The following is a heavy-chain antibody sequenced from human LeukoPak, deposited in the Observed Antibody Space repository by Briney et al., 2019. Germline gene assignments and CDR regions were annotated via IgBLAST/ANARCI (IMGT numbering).Heavy chain of an antibody. Sequence: GGSLRLSCAAPGFTFTNYAMTWVRQAQGKGLEWVSTISGSGDSTYYADSVKGRFTISRDNSKNTLYLQMNSLRAEDTAVYYCAKYPYMFRGVLRYYFDYWGQGTLVTVSS. D-gene: IGHD3-10*01. CDR1: GFTFTNYA. CDR2: ISGSGDST. J-gene: IGHJ4*02. V-gene: IGHV3-23*01. CDR3: AKYPYMFRGVLRYYFDY.